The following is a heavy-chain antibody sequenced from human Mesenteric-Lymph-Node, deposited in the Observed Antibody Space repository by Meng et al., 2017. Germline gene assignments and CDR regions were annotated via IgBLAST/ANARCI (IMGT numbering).Heavy chain of an antibody. D-gene: IGHD3-9*01. CDR2: ISGYNGNT. CDR1: GYTFTSYG. J-gene: IGHJ4*02. CDR3: ARGRIGILRYFDWSHDIQYYFDY. V-gene: IGHV1-18*01. Sequence: ASVKVSCKASGYTFTSYGISWVRQAPGQGPEWMGWISGYNGNTNYAQNFRGRVTMTTDTSTNTAYMELRSLRFDDTAVYYCARGRIGILRYFDWSHDIQYYFDYWGQGTLVTVSS.